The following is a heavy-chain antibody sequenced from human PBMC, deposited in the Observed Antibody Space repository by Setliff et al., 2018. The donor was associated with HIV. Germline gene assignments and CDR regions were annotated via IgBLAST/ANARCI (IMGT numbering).Heavy chain of an antibody. CDR2: IYTSGST. D-gene: IGHD3-16*01. CDR3: ARQGTYTHYMDV. J-gene: IGHJ6*03. CDR1: GDSISRFS. V-gene: IGHV4-4*08. Sequence: SETLSLTCNVSGDSISRFSWSWIRQPPGKGLEWIGHIYTSGSTNYNSSLKSRLTISVDTSKNQFSLKLSSVNAADTAVYHCARQGTYTHYMDVWGKGTTVTVSS.